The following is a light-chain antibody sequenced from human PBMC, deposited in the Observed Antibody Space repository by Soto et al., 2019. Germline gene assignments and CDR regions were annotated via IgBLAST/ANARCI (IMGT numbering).Light chain of an antibody. J-gene: IGKJ1*01. CDR1: QDISRW. CDR2: DAS. Sequence: DIEMTQSPSTLSASVGDRVTITCRASQDISRWLAWYQQKPGKPPKLLIYDASGLDSGVPSRFSGSGFETEFTLTITGLQPEDFATFYCQQYDTFPWTFGQGTNVDFK. V-gene: IGKV1-5*01. CDR3: QQYDTFPWT.